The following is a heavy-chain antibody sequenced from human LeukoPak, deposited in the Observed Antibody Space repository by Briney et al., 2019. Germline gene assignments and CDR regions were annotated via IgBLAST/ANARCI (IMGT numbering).Heavy chain of an antibody. J-gene: IGHJ4*02. Sequence: GGSLRLSCAASGFTFSSYEMNWVRQAPGKGLEWVSYISSSGSTIYYADSVKGRFTISRDNAKNSLYLQMNSLRAGDTAVYYCARQRYSSSWYYFDYWGQGTLVTVSS. CDR1: GFTFSSYE. V-gene: IGHV3-48*03. CDR3: ARQRYSSSWYYFDY. D-gene: IGHD6-13*01. CDR2: ISSSGSTI.